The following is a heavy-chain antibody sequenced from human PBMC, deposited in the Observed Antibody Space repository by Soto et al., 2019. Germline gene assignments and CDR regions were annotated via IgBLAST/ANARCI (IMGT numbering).Heavy chain of an antibody. Sequence: QVQLQESGPGLVKPSQTLSLTCTVSGGSISSGDYYWSWIRQHPGKGLEWMGYSYYSGSTYYNPSLKSRVTISVDTSKNQFSLKLSSVTAAATAVYYCARWWSGSRQGFDPWGQGTLVTVSS. CDR3: ARWWSGSRQGFDP. CDR2: SYYSGST. V-gene: IGHV4-31*03. CDR1: GGSISSGDYY. D-gene: IGHD3-3*01. J-gene: IGHJ5*02.